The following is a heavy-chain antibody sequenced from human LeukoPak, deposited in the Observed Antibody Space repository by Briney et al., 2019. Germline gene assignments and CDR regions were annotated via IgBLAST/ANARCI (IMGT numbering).Heavy chain of an antibody. CDR1: GGSISSYY. V-gene: IGHV4-59*01. Sequence: SETLSLTCTVSGGSISSYYWSWIRQPPGKGLEWIGYIYYSGSTNYNPSLKSRVTISVDTSKNQFSLKLSSVTAADTAVYYCARDRGAAAFDPWGQGTLVTFSS. D-gene: IGHD6-13*01. CDR3: ARDRGAAAFDP. CDR2: IYYSGST. J-gene: IGHJ5*02.